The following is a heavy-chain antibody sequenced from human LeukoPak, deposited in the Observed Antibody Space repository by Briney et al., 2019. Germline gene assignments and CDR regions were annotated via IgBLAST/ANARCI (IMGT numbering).Heavy chain of an antibody. CDR3: AKDLATMTTVTTFFGY. J-gene: IGHJ4*02. Sequence: GGSLRLSCAASGLTFSSYAMSWVRQAPGKGLEWVSAISGSGGSTYYADSVKGRFTISRDNSKNTLYLQMNSLRAEDTAVYYCAKDLATMTTVTTFFGYWGQGTLVTVSS. CDR2: ISGSGGST. CDR1: GLTFSSYA. D-gene: IGHD4-17*01. V-gene: IGHV3-23*01.